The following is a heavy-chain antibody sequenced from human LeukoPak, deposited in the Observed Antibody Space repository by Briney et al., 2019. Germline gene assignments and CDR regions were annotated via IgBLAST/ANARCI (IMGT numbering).Heavy chain of an antibody. D-gene: IGHD3-16*01. Sequence: ASVTVSCKASGGTFSGFAISWVRQAPGQGLEWMGGIIPIFGTANYAQKFQGRVTIPADESTSTAYMELSSLRSEDTAVYYCARGSPTYYDYVWGSYAAPNWFDPWGQGTLVTVSS. CDR1: GGTFSGFA. J-gene: IGHJ5*02. CDR3: ARGSPTYYDYVWGSYAAPNWFDP. V-gene: IGHV1-69*13. CDR2: IIPIFGTA.